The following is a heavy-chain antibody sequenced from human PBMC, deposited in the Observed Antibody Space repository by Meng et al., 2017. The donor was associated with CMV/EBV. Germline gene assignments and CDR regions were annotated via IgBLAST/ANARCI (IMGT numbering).Heavy chain of an antibody. D-gene: IGHD2-2*01. J-gene: IGHJ4*02. CDR1: GFTFTSSA. V-gene: IGHV1-58*01. Sequence: SVKVSCKASGFTFTSSAVQWVRQARGQRLEWIGWIVVGSGNTNYAQKFQERVTITRDMSTSTAYMELSSLRSEDTDVYYCAADIVVVPAATSGDYWGQGTLVTVSS. CDR3: AADIVVVPAATSGDY. CDR2: IVVGSGNT.